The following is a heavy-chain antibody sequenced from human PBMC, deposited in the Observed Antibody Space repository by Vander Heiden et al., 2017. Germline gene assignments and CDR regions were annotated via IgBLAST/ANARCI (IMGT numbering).Heavy chain of an antibody. Sequence: QVQLVQSGAEVKKPVASVKVSCKASGYTFTGDYMHWVRQAPGHGLEWMGWINPNSGGTKYAQKFQGRVTMTRDTSISTAYMELTRLRSDDTAVYYCARVPQGGMDVWGQGTTVTVSS. J-gene: IGHJ6*02. V-gene: IGHV1-2*02. CDR2: INPNSGGT. CDR3: ARVPQGGMDV. CDR1: GYTFTGDY.